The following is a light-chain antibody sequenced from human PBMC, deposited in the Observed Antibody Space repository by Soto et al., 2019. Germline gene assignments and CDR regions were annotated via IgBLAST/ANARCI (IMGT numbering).Light chain of an antibody. J-gene: IGKJ1*01. Sequence: EIVLTQSPGTLSLSPGERATLSCRVSQSVSGSYLAWYQQKPGQAPRLLIYATSRRATGNPDRFSGSASETDLTLTISRLEPEDFAVYYCQHYGSSPWTFGQGTTVEIK. CDR1: QSVSGSY. V-gene: IGKV3-20*01. CDR3: QHYGSSPWT. CDR2: ATS.